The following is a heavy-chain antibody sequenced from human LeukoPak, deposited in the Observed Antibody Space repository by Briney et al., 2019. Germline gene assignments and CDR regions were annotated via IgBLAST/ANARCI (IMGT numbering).Heavy chain of an antibody. J-gene: IGHJ6*02. Sequence: SETLSLTCTVSGGSISSYYWSWIRQPAGKGLEWIGLIFPSGSTNYSPSLKSRLTISVDTSKNQFSLRLSSVTAADTAVYYCARGRTLGGYYKQKYYYYGMDVWGQGTTVTVSS. CDR2: IFPSGST. CDR3: ARGRTLGGYYKQKYYYYGMDV. D-gene: IGHD3-9*01. V-gene: IGHV4-4*07. CDR1: GGSISSYY.